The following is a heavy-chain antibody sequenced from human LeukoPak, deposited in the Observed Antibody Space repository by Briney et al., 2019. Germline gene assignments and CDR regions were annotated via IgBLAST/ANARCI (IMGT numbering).Heavy chain of an antibody. J-gene: IGHJ4*02. Sequence: SETLSLTCTVSGGSISSYYWSWIRQPPGKGLEWIGYIYYSGSTNYNPSLKSRVTISVDTSKNHFSLKLSSVTAADTAVYYCARLYDSSGYYYPSDYWGQGTLVTVSS. D-gene: IGHD3-22*01. CDR2: IYYSGST. CDR1: GGSISSYY. V-gene: IGHV4-59*08. CDR3: ARLYDSSGYYYPSDY.